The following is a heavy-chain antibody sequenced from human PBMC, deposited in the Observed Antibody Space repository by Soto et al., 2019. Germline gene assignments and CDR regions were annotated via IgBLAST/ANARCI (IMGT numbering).Heavy chain of an antibody. CDR2: INPGGSIT. J-gene: IGHJ4*02. D-gene: IGHD2-8*01. CDR3: ARVPTGKYGVWNY. CDR1: GFPFSSYW. Sequence: GGSLRLSCAASGFPFSSYWMHWVRQAPGKGLVWVSRINPGGSITAYADSVKGRFTISRDNAKNTLYLQMNSLRGDDTAVYYCARVPTGKYGVWNYWGQGTLVTVSS. V-gene: IGHV3-74*01.